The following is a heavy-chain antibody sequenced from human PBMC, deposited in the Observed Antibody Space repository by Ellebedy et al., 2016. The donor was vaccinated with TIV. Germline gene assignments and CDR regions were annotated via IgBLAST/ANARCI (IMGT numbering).Heavy chain of an antibody. D-gene: IGHD7-27*01. J-gene: IGHJ4*02. CDR1: GDSVSSNSAA. CDR2: IYYRSKWSN. CDR3: ARTGDRGRAFDY. V-gene: IGHV6-1*01. Sequence: SETLSLXXAISGDSVSSNSAAWNWIRQSPSRGLEWLGRIYYRSKWSNDYAVSVKSRITINPDTSKNHFSLQLNSVTPEDTAVYYCARTGDRGRAFDYWGQGTLVTVSS.